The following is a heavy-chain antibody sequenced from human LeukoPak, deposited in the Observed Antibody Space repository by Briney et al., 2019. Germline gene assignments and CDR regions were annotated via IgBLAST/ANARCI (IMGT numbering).Heavy chain of an antibody. V-gene: IGHV3-23*01. Sequence: GGSLRLSCAASGFTFSSYAMSWVRQAPGKGLEWVSAISGSGGSTYYADSVKGRFTISRDNSKNTLYLQMNSLRAEDTAVYYCAKKSRITMVRGVIIPDYYFDYWGQGTLVTVSS. CDR2: ISGSGGST. CDR1: GFTFSSYA. D-gene: IGHD3-10*01. CDR3: AKKSRITMVRGVIIPDYYFDY. J-gene: IGHJ4*02.